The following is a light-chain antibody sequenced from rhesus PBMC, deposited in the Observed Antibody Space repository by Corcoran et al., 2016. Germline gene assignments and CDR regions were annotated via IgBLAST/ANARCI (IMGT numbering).Light chain of an antibody. V-gene: IGKV1-22*01. CDR1: QSISNW. CDR2: KAS. J-gene: IGKJ1*01. Sequence: DIQMTQSPSSLSASVGDTVTITCRASQSISNWLDWYQQKQGKAPKLLFYKASSLQSGVPSRFSGSGSGTDFTLAISSLQPEDFASYYCQHGYGNPWTFGQGTKVEIK. CDR3: QHGYGNPWT.